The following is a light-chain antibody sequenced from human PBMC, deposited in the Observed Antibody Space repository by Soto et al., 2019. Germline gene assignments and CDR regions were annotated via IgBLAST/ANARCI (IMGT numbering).Light chain of an antibody. Sequence: DIVMTQSPDSLAVSLGGRATINCKSSQTVLYSSNKKKYLAWYQQKPGQPPKLLIYWASTRESGVPDRFSGSGSGTDFTLTISSLQAEDVAVYYCQQYYSTITFGQGTRLEIK. CDR3: QQYYSTIT. V-gene: IGKV4-1*01. CDR1: QTVLYSSNKKKY. CDR2: WAS. J-gene: IGKJ5*01.